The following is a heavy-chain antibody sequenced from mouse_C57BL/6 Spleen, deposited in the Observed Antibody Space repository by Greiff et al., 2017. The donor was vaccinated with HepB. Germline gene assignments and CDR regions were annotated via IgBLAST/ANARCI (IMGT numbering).Heavy chain of an antibody. J-gene: IGHJ3*01. CDR1: GFTFSDYY. CDR2: INYDGSST. CDR3: AIYDYDDWFAY. V-gene: IGHV5-16*01. Sequence: EVKLMESEGGLVQPGSSMKLSCTASGFTFSDYYMAWVRQVPEKGLEWVANINYDGSSTYYLDSLKSRFIISRDNAKNILYLQMSSLKSEDTATYYCAIYDYDDWFAYWGQGTLVTVSA. D-gene: IGHD2-4*01.